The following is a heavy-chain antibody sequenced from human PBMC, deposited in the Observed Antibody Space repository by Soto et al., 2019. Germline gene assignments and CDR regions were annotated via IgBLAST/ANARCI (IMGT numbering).Heavy chain of an antibody. D-gene: IGHD4-17*01. V-gene: IGHV3-23*01. J-gene: IGHJ6*02. CDR2: ISGSGGST. CDR3: AKDGSTATTSYYYYGMDV. CDR1: GFTFSSYA. Sequence: EVQLLESGGGLVQPGGSLRLSCAASGFTFSSYAMSWVRQAPGRGLEWVSAISGSGGSTYYADSVKGRFTISRDNSKNTLYLQMNSLRAEVTAVYYCAKDGSTATTSYYYYGMDVWGQGTTVTVSS.